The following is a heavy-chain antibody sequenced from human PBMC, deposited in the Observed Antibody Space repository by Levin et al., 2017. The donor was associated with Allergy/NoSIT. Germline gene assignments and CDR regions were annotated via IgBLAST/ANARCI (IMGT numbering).Heavy chain of an antibody. V-gene: IGHV4-4*02. D-gene: IGHD6-13*01. J-gene: IGHJ3*02. Sequence: SQTLSLPCAVSGGSIRSSNWWSWVRQPPGKGLEWIGEIYHSGSTNYNPSLKSRVTISVDKSKNQFSLKLSSVTAADTAVYYCAGPAGVAGGVGIAAARSDAFDIWGQGTMVTVSS. CDR3: AGPAGVAGGVGIAAARSDAFDI. CDR1: GGSIRSSNW. CDR2: IYHSGST.